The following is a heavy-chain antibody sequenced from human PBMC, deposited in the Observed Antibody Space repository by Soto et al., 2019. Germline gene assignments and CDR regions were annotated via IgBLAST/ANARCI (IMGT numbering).Heavy chain of an antibody. CDR1: GGSISSSSYY. D-gene: IGHD2-2*01. V-gene: IGHV4-39*01. J-gene: IGHJ5*02. CDR2: IYYSGST. Sequence: PSETLSLTCTVSGGSISSSSYYWGWIRQPPGKGLEWIGSIYYSGSTYYNPSLKSRVTISVDTSKNQFSLKLSSVTAADTAVYYCARLGPPDIVVVPAAISWFDPWGQGTLVT. CDR3: ARLGPPDIVVVPAAISWFDP.